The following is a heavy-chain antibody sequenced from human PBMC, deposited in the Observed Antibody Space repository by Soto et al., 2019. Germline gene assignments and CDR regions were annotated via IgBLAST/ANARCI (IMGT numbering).Heavy chain of an antibody. D-gene: IGHD6-19*01. CDR3: ARGLDQYKIGW. CDR2: LHPDGYT. CDR1: SGSFSGYY. J-gene: IGHJ4*02. V-gene: IGHV4-34*02. Sequence: QVHLQQWGAGLLKPSETLSLTCAVSSGSFSGYYGSWIRQPPVKGLEWIGELHPDGYTSHNPSFESRVTISVDTSKNQLSLRLSSVTAADTAVYYCARGLDQYKIGWWGQGTLVTVSS.